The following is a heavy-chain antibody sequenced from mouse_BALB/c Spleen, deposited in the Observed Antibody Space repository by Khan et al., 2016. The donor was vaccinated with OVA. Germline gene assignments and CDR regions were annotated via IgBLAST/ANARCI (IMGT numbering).Heavy chain of an antibody. CDR2: ISSGGHYT. CDR3: ARTSTTAKGGYYGMGY. J-gene: IGHJ4*01. CDR1: GFTFSSYG. Sequence: EVELVESGGDLVKPGGSLKLSCAASGFTFSSYGMSWVRQTPDKRLEWVATISSGGHYTYFPDSVRGRFTISRDNAKNTLYLQMSSLKSEDTAMYYCARTSTTAKGGYYGMGYWGQGTSVTVSS. D-gene: IGHD1-2*01. V-gene: IGHV5-6*01.